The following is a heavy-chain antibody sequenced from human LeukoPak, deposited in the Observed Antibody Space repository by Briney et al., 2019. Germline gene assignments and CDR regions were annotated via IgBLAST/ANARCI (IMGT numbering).Heavy chain of an antibody. D-gene: IGHD3-22*01. J-gene: IGHJ3*02. Sequence: PSETLSLTCAVSGGSISSGGYSWSWIRQPPGKGLEWIGYIYHSGSTYYNPSLKSRVTISVDRSKNQFSLKLSSVTAADTAVYYCARGDYYYASSRDAFDIWGQGTMVTVSS. CDR1: GGSISSGGYS. CDR3: ARGDYYYASSRDAFDI. V-gene: IGHV4-30-2*01. CDR2: IYHSGST.